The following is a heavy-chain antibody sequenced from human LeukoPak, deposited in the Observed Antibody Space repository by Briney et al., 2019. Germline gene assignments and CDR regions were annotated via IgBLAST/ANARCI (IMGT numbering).Heavy chain of an antibody. CDR3: ARDPANDHYFDF. CDR1: GYTFTSYD. V-gene: IGHV1-8*03. J-gene: IGHJ4*02. D-gene: IGHD4/OR15-4a*01. Sequence: ASVKVSCKASGYTFTSYDINWVRQATGQGLEWMGWMNPNSGNTGYAQKFQGRVTITRNTSISTAYMELSSLRSEDTAVYYCARDPANDHYFDFWGQGTLVTVSS. CDR2: MNPNSGNT.